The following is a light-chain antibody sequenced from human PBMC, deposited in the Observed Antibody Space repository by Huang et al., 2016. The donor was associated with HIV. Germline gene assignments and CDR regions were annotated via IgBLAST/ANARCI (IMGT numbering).Light chain of an antibody. Sequence: VMTQSPVTLSVSPGERATLSCRASQNVSSDLAWYQQIPGHPPRLLMYGASPRAPGLPARFSGSGSGTEFTLTISSLQSEDFAVYYCQQYNKWPLFTFGPGTKVDIK. CDR1: QNVSSD. CDR3: QQYNKWPLFT. CDR2: GAS. V-gene: IGKV3-15*01. J-gene: IGKJ3*01.